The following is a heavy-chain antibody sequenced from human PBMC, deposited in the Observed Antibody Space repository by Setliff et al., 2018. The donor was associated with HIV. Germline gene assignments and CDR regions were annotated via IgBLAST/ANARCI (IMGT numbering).Heavy chain of an antibody. CDR3: ARRRETIVVVIGIPNWYFDL. Sequence: TLSLTCAVSGYSISSGYYWGWIRQPPGKGLEWIGTIDHSGSTYYNPSIKSRVTISVDTSKNQFSLRLSSVTAADSAVYYCARRRETIVVVIGIPNWYFDLWGRGTLVTVSS. D-gene: IGHD2-21*01. V-gene: IGHV4-38-2*01. CDR2: IDHSGST. J-gene: IGHJ2*01. CDR1: GYSISSGYY.